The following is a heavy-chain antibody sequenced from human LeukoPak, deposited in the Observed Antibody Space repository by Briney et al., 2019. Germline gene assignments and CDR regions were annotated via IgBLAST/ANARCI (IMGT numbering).Heavy chain of an antibody. CDR2: ISSSGGKM. Sequence: GGSLRLSCAGSGFAISSYTMNWVRLAPGKGLEWVSSISSSGGKMYYADSLKGRFTVSRDNAKNSLYLQMNSLRAEDTALYYCARDSRGIVAHFDYWGQGTLVTVSS. CDR3: ARDSRGIVAHFDY. CDR1: GFAISSYT. J-gene: IGHJ4*02. V-gene: IGHV3-21*01. D-gene: IGHD1-26*01.